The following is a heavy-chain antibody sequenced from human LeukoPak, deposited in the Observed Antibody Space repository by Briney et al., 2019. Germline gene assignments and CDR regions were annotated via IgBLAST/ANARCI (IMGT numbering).Heavy chain of an antibody. CDR2: ISYIGST. CDR1: AASFSSHY. Sequence: SETLSLTCAVSAASFSSHYWTWIRQSPGKGLEWNGYISYIGSTNYNPSLKSRVTISIDTSRNQFSLKLRSVTAADTAVYYCARDLVTVTKGFDIWGQGTMVSVSS. CDR3: ARDLVTVTKGFDI. J-gene: IGHJ3*02. V-gene: IGHV4-59*11. D-gene: IGHD4-17*01.